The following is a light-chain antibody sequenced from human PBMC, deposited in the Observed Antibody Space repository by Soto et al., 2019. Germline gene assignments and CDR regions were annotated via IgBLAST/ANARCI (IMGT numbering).Light chain of an antibody. CDR3: GTWESRLSAVV. Sequence: QSVLTQPPSVSAAPGQKVTISCSGSSSNIGNNYVSWYQQLPGTAPKLLIYDNNKRPSGIPDLFSGSKSGTSATLGITGRQTGDEAEYYCGTWESRLSAVVFGTGNKLTVL. CDR2: DNN. V-gene: IGLV1-51*01. J-gene: IGLJ1*01. CDR1: SSNIGNNY.